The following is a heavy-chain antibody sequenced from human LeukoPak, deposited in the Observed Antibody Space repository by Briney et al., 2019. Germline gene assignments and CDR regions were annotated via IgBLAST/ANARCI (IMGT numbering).Heavy chain of an antibody. Sequence: GGSLRLSCAASGFTFSTYGMNWVRQAPGKGLEWVSAISAGGGYTYYADSVKGRFTISRDNSKNTLFLEMNSLRAEDTAVYYCAKEYSVRNQFDYWGQGTLVAVSS. D-gene: IGHD1-14*01. V-gene: IGHV3-23*01. CDR3: AKEYSVRNQFDY. J-gene: IGHJ4*02. CDR2: ISAGGGYT. CDR1: GFTFSTYG.